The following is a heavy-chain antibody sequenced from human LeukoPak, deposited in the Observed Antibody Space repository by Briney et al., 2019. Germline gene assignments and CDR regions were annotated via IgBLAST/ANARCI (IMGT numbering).Heavy chain of an antibody. CDR2: IYHSGST. V-gene: IGHV4-30-2*01. CDR3: AREHGVLLWFGELWGAFDI. D-gene: IGHD3-10*01. Sequence: SQTLSIACAVSGGSISSGGYSWSWIRQPPGKGLEWIGYIYHSGSTYYNPSLKSRVTISVDRSKNQFSLKLSSVTAADTAVYYCAREHGVLLWFGELWGAFDIWGQGTMVTVPS. J-gene: IGHJ3*02. CDR1: GGSISSGGYS.